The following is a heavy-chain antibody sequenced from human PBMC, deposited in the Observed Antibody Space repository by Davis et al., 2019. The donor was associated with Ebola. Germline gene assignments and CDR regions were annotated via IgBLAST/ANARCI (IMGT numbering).Heavy chain of an antibody. V-gene: IGHV1-18*04. CDR1: GYTFTSYY. CDR3: ARAQFPTTSDH. Sequence: ASVKVSCKASGYTFTSYYMHWVRQAPGQGLEWMGRISGYNGNTNYAQNVQGRVTMTTDTSTSTAYMEVGILRSDDTAVYYCARAQFPTTSDHWGQGTLVTVSS. D-gene: IGHD1-1*01. CDR2: ISGYNGNT. J-gene: IGHJ4*02.